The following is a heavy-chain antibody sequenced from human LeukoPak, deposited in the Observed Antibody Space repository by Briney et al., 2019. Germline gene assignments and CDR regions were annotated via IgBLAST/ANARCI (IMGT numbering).Heavy chain of an antibody. V-gene: IGHV3-21*01. CDR2: ISSGGTYK. J-gene: IGHJ4*02. D-gene: IGHD2-2*01. CDR1: GFTFSDYT. CDR3: ARLPGIAYCSSTSCSPGN. Sequence: TGGSLRLSCAASGFTFSDYTMNWVRQAPGKGLEWVSSISSGGTYKYYADSVKGRFTISRDNAKNSLYLQMNSLRAEDTAVYYCARLPGIAYCSSTSCSPGNWGQGTLVTVSS.